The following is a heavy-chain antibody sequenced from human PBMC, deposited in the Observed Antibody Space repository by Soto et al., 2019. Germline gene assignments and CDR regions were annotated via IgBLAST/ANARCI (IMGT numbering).Heavy chain of an antibody. CDR2: IYYSGYT. Sequence: QLQLQESGPGLVKPSETLSLTCTVSGDSISSSSHYWGWIRQPPGKELEWIGNIYYSGYTQYNPSLKSRVTISVDTSQNQFSMILSSVTAADTAVYFCATLEAGTDYWGQGTLVTVSS. D-gene: IGHD6-19*01. CDR1: GDSISSSSHY. CDR3: ATLEAGTDY. J-gene: IGHJ4*02. V-gene: IGHV4-39*01.